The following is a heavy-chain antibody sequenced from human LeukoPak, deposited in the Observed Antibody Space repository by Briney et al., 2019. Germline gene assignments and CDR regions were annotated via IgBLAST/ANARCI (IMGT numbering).Heavy chain of an antibody. CDR3: ASRYCSSTSCYPYCMDV. Sequence: GGSLRLSCAASGSTSSDYYMSWIRQAPGKGLEWVSYISSSSSYTNYADSVKGRFTISRDNAKNSLYLQMNSLRAEDTAVYYCASRYCSSTSCYPYCMDVWGQGTTVTVSS. CDR1: GSTSSDYY. J-gene: IGHJ6*02. D-gene: IGHD2-2*01. CDR2: ISSSSSYT. V-gene: IGHV3-11*06.